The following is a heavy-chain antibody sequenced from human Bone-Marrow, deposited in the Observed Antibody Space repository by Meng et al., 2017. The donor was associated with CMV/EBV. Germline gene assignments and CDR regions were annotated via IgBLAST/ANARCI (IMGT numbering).Heavy chain of an antibody. D-gene: IGHD3-16*01. CDR1: GFTFSSYS. J-gene: IGHJ4*02. CDR3: ARVGGRRLGFFDY. CDR2: ISSSSSYI. Sequence: GESLKISCAASGFTFSSYSMNWVRQAPGKGLEWVSSISSSSSYIYYADSVKGRFTISRDNAKNSLYLQMNSLRAEDTAVYYRARVGGRRLGFFDYWGQGTLVTVSS. V-gene: IGHV3-21*01.